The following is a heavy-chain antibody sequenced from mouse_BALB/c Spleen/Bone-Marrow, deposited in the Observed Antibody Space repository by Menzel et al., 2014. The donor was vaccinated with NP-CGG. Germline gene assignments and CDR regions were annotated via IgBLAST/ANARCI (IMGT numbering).Heavy chain of an antibody. J-gene: IGHJ4*01. CDR1: GYAFSSSW. Sequence: VQLQQSGPELVKPGASVKISCKASGYAFSSSWMNWVKQRPGQGLEWIGRIYPGDGDTKYNGKFKGKATLTADKSSSIAYMQLSSLTSVDSAVYVCARPLNWDPYAMDYWGQGTSVTVSS. CDR2: IYPGDGDT. V-gene: IGHV1-82*01. D-gene: IGHD4-1*02. CDR3: ARPLNWDPYAMDY.